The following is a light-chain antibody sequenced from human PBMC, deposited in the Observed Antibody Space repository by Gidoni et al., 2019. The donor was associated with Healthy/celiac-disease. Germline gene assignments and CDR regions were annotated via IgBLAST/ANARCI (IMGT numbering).Light chain of an antibody. CDR1: QSVFFSSNNNNY. Sequence: DIVMTQSPDSLPVSLGERASINCKSSQSVFFSSNNNNYLAWYQQKPGQPPKLLIYWASTRESGVPDRFSGSGSGTDFTLTISSLQAEDVAVYYCQQYYTSPITFGQGTRLEI. CDR2: WAS. J-gene: IGKJ5*01. V-gene: IGKV4-1*01. CDR3: QQYYTSPIT.